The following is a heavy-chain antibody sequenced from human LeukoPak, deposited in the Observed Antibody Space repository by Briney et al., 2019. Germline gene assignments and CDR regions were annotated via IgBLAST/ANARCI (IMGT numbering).Heavy chain of an antibody. CDR3: AKGRTVGASYWYFDL. D-gene: IGHD1-26*01. V-gene: IGHV3-23*01. CDR1: GATLSNYA. CDR2: ISSSGSGGNT. Sequence: GGSLRLSCVASGATLSNYAMSWARQAPGKGLEWVSGISSSGSGGNTYYADSVKGRFTISRDSSRNTLFLHMNTLRAEDTAIYYCAKGRTVGASYWYFDLWGRGTLVTVSS. J-gene: IGHJ2*01.